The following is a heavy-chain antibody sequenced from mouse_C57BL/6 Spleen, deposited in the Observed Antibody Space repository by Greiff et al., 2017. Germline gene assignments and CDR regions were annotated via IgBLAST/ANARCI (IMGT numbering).Heavy chain of an antibody. J-gene: IGHJ2*01. Sequence: QVQLQQPGAELVKPGASVKLSCKASGYTFTSYWMHWVKQRPGQGLEWIGMIHPNSGSTNYNEKFKSKATLTVDKSSSTAYMQLSSLTSEDSAVYYCARNYYDYDWGYFDYWGQGTTLTVSS. CDR3: ARNYYDYDWGYFDY. CDR2: IHPNSGST. CDR1: GYTFTSYW. D-gene: IGHD2-4*01. V-gene: IGHV1-64*01.